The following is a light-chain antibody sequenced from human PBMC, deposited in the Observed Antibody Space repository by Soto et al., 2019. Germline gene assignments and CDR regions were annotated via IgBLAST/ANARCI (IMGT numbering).Light chain of an antibody. CDR3: ISYTSSSTHVV. CDR2: EVS. V-gene: IGLV2-14*01. J-gene: IGLJ2*01. Sequence: QSALTQPASVSGSPGQSITISCTGTSSDVGGYNYVSWYQQHPGKAPKLMIYEVSNRPSGVSNRFSGSKSGNTASLTISGLQAEDEADYYCISYTSSSTHVVFGGGTKLTLL. CDR1: SSDVGGYNY.